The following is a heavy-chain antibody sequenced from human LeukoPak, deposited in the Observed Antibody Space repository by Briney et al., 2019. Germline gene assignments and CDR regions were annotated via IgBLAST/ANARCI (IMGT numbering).Heavy chain of an antibody. J-gene: IGHJ1*01. CDR1: GYTFTGYY. CDR2: INPSGGST. CDR3: ARRPDVMVSAEYFQH. V-gene: IGHV1-46*01. Sequence: ASVKVSCKASGYTFTGYYMHWVRQAPGQGLEWMGWINPSGGSTSYAQKFQGRVTMTRDTSTSTVYMELSSLRSEDTAVYYCARRPDVMVSAEYFQHWGQGTLVTVSS. D-gene: IGHD1-14*01.